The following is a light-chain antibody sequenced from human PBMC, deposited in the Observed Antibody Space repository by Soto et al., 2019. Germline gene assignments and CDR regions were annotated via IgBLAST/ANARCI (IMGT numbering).Light chain of an antibody. J-gene: IGKJ4*01. Sequence: EIVMTQSPATLSVSPGERATLSCRASQSVSSNLAWYQQKPGQTPRLLIYDACSRATGIPARFSGSGSGTDFTLTISSLQSEDFAVYYCQQYNNWPLTFGGGTNVEIK. CDR3: QQYNNWPLT. CDR2: DAC. CDR1: QSVSSN. V-gene: IGKV3-15*01.